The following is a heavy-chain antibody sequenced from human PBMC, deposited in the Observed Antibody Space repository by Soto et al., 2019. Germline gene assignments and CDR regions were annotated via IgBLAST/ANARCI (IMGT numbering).Heavy chain of an antibody. V-gene: IGHV3-30-3*01. CDR2: ISYDGSNK. J-gene: IGHJ4*02. CDR1: GFTFSSYA. Sequence: PGVSLRLSCAAPGFTFSSYAMHWFRQAPGKGLEWVAVISYDGSNKYYADSVKGRFTISRDNSKNTLYLQMNSLRAEDMAVYYFARVPFSSGRGDFVGCGEGTLVAVSS. CDR3: ARVPFSSGRGDFVG. D-gene: IGHD2-15*01.